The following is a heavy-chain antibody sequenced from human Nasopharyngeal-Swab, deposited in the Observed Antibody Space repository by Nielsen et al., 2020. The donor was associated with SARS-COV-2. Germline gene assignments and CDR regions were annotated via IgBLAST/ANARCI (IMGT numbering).Heavy chain of an antibody. CDR1: GYTFTSYG. D-gene: IGHD1-14*01. V-gene: IGHV1-18*01. CDR3: ARDPAFKDPANGNYYYYGMDV. CDR2: ISAYNGNT. J-gene: IGHJ6*02. Sequence: ASVQVSCKASGYTFTSYGISWVRPAPGQGLEWMGWISAYNGNTNYAQKLQGGVTMTTDTSTSTAYMELRSLRSDHTAVYYCARDPAFKDPANGNYYYYGMDVGGQGTTVTVSS.